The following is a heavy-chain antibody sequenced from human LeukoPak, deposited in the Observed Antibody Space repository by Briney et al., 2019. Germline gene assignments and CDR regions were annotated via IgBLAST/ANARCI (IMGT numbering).Heavy chain of an antibody. CDR3: ARWMSGSNWGFDH. V-gene: IGHV3-11*01. CDR2: ISSSGSTI. Sequence: GGSLRLSCAASGFTFSDYYMSWIRQAPGKGLEWVSYISSSGSTIYYADSVKGRFTISRDNAKNSLYLQMNSLRADDTALHYCARWMSGSNWGFDHWGQGTLVTVSS. J-gene: IGHJ4*02. D-gene: IGHD5-24*01. CDR1: GFTFSDYY.